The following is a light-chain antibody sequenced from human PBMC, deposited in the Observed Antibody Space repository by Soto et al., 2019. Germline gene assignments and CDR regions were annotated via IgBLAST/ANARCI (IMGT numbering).Light chain of an antibody. V-gene: IGKV3-15*01. Sequence: VMTQSPAILSVSPGERVTLSCRASQNINSNLAWYQQKPGQAPRLLMFRASSRATGFPPRFSGSGSGTEFNLTISSLQSEDFAVYYCQQYNNWPRATFGGGTKVEIK. CDR1: QNINSN. J-gene: IGKJ4*01. CDR2: RAS. CDR3: QQYNNWPRAT.